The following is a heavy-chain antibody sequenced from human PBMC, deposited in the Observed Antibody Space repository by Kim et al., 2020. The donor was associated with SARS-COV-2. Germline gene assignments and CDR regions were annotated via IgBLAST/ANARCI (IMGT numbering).Heavy chain of an antibody. J-gene: IGHJ6*02. V-gene: IGHV4-59*01. CDR3: ARTDGSGRFSSAMDV. Sequence: PSFKGRVTISVDKSKNQFSLKVTSVTAADTAVYYCARTDGSGRFSSAMDVWGQGTSVIVSS. D-gene: IGHD3-10*01.